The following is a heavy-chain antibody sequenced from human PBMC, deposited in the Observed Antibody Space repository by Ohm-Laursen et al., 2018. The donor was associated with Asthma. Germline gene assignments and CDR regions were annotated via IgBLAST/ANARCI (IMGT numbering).Heavy chain of an antibody. D-gene: IGHD2-15*01. CDR3: ARVYCSGGSCYSGWYYFDY. Sequence: SLRLSCTASGFTFSSYAMHWVRQAPGKGLEWVAVISYDGSNKYYADSVKGRFTISRDNSKNTLYLQMNSLRAEDTAVYYCARVYCSGGSCYSGWYYFDYWGQGTLVTVSS. CDR1: GFTFSSYA. CDR2: ISYDGSNK. V-gene: IGHV3-30-3*01. J-gene: IGHJ4*02.